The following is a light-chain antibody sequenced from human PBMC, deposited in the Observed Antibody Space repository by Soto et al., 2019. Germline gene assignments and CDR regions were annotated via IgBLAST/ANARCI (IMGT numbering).Light chain of an antibody. Sequence: QSVLTQPASVSGSPGQSITISCIGTSSDVGGYNYVSWYQQHPDKAPKLVIYNVNNRPSGVSARFSGSKSGNTASLIISGLQAEDEADYYCSSYTSISTMVFGGGTKLTVL. CDR3: SSYTSISTMV. J-gene: IGLJ2*01. CDR2: NVN. V-gene: IGLV2-14*01. CDR1: SSDVGGYNY.